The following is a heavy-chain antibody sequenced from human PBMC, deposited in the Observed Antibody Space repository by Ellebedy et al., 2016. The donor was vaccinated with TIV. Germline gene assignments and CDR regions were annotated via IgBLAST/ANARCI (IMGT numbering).Heavy chain of an antibody. V-gene: IGHV6-1*01. Sequence: SQTLSLTXXISGDSVSSNSATWNWIRKSPSRGLEWLGRTYYRSKWNNDYAVSVKSRIAINPDTSKNQVSLQLNSVTPEDTAVYYCARSSGRVDSWGQGTLVTVSS. D-gene: IGHD3-10*01. CDR2: TYYRSKWNN. CDR3: ARSSGRVDS. CDR1: GDSVSSNSAT. J-gene: IGHJ4*02.